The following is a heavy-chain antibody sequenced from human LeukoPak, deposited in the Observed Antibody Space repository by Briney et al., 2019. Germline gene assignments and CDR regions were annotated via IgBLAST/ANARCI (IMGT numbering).Heavy chain of an antibody. V-gene: IGHV3-23*01. CDR1: GFTFSSYA. CDR3: AKLPIVVVVAATWWFDP. D-gene: IGHD2-15*01. J-gene: IGHJ5*02. CDR2: ISGSGGST. Sequence: GGSLRLSCAASGFTFSSYAMRWVRQTPGNGLEWVSGISGSGGSTYYADSVKGRFTISRDNSKNTLYLQMNSLRAEDTAVYYCAKLPIVVVVAATWWFDPWGQGTLVTVSS.